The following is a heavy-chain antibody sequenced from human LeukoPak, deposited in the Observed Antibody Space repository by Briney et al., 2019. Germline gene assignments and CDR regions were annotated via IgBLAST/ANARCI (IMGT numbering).Heavy chain of an antibody. CDR1: GGSFSGYY. V-gene: IGHV4-34*01. CDR2: INHRGST. Sequence: SETLSLTCAVYGGSFSGYYWSWIRQPPGKGLEWVGEINHRGSTNYNPSLKSRVTISVDTSKNQFSLKLSSVTAADTAVYYCARDISGDYLGYYYMDVWGKGTTVTVSS. D-gene: IGHD4-17*01. J-gene: IGHJ6*03. CDR3: ARDISGDYLGYYYMDV.